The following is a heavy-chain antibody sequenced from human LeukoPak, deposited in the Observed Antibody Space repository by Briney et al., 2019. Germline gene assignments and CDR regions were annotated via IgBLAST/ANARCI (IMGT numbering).Heavy chain of an antibody. J-gene: IGHJ4*02. CDR2: IRSKAYGGTT. Sequence: GGSLRLSCTASGFTFGDYAMSWFRQAPGKGLEWVGFIRSKAYGGTTEYAASVKGRFTISRDDSKSIAYLQMNSLKTEDTAVYYCTSFLWFGELFPPFDYWGQGTLVTGSS. CDR1: GFTFGDYA. V-gene: IGHV3-49*03. D-gene: IGHD3-10*01. CDR3: TSFLWFGELFPPFDY.